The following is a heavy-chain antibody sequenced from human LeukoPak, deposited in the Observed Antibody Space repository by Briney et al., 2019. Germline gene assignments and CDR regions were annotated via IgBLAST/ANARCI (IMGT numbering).Heavy chain of an antibody. CDR2: ISSSSSYI. D-gene: IGHD3-10*01. CDR3: ARDASGSYYRSVYYFDY. J-gene: IGHJ4*02. V-gene: IGHV3-21*01. Sequence: GGSLRLSCAASGFTFSSYNLNWVRQAPGKGLEWVSSISSSSSYIYYADSVKGRFTISRDNAKNSLYLQMNSLRAEDTAVYYCARDASGSYYRSVYYFDYWGQGTLVTVSS. CDR1: GFTFSSYN.